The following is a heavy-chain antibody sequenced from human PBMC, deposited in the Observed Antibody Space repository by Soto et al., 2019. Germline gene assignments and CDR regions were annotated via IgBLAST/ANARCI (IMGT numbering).Heavy chain of an antibody. D-gene: IGHD2-2*01. CDR3: ASEHCSSTSYSPILN. CDR1: GYSFTSYW. Sequence: GESLKISCKGSGYSFTSYWISWVRQMPGKGLEWMGRIDPSDSYTNYSPSFQGHVTISADKSISTAYLQWSSLKASDTAMYYCASEHCSSTSYSPILNWGQGTLVTVSS. J-gene: IGHJ4*02. V-gene: IGHV5-10-1*01. CDR2: IDPSDSYT.